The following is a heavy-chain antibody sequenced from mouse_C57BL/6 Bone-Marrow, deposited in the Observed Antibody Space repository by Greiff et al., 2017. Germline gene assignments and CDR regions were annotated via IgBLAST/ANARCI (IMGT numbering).Heavy chain of an antibody. D-gene: IGHD2-5*01. J-gene: IGHJ1*03. Sequence: QVQLQQSGAELVRPGASVTLSCTASGYTFTDYEMHWVKQTPVHGLEWIGAIDPETGGTAYKQKFKGKAILTADTSSSTAYMELRSLTSEDSAVYYCTRYHHSNYWYFDVWGTGTTVTVSS. CDR2: IDPETGGT. CDR1: GYTFTDYE. CDR3: TRYHHSNYWYFDV. V-gene: IGHV1-15*01.